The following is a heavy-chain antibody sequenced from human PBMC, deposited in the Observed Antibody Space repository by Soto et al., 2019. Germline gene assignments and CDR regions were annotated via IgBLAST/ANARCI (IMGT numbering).Heavy chain of an antibody. V-gene: IGHV3-74*01. CDR3: AKYVQWLVGRGAFDI. CDR1: GFTFRSYG. D-gene: IGHD6-19*01. J-gene: IGHJ3*02. CDR2: ISSDGGII. Sequence: GGSLRLSCAASGFTFRSYGMHWVRQAPGKGLVWVSGISSDGGIITYADSVKGRFTISRDNSKNTLYLQMNSLRAEDTAVYYCAKYVQWLVGRGAFDIWGQGTMVTVSS.